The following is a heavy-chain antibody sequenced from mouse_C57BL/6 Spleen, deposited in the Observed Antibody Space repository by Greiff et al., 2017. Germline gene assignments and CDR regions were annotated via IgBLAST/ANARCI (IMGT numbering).Heavy chain of an antibody. D-gene: IGHD4-1*01. V-gene: IGHV5-16*01. CDR1: GFTFSDYY. CDR3: ARERANWDVRYFDY. CDR2: INYDGSST. Sequence: EVQLVESEGGLVQPGSSMKLSCTASGFTFSDYYMAWVRQVPEKGLEWVANINYDGSSTYYLDSLKSRFIISRENAKNILYLQMSSLKSEDTATYYCARERANWDVRYFDYWGQGTTLTVSS. J-gene: IGHJ2*01.